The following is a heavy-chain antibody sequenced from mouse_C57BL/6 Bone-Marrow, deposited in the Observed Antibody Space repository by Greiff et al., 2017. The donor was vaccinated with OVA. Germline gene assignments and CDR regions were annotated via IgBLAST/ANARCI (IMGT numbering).Heavy chain of an antibody. CDR1: GYTFTDYN. CDR3: AREGATVVADWYFDV. Sequence: EVQLKESGPELVKPGASVKIPCKASGYTFTDYNMDWVKQSHGKSLEWIGDINPNNGGTIYNQKFKGKATLTVDKSSSTAYMELRSLASEDTAVYYCAREGATVVADWYFDVWGTGTTVTVSS. J-gene: IGHJ1*03. CDR2: INPNNGGT. D-gene: IGHD1-1*01. V-gene: IGHV1-18*01.